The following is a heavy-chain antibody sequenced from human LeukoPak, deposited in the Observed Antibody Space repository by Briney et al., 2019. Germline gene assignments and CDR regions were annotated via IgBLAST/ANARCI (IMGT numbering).Heavy chain of an antibody. V-gene: IGHV3-30*02. Sequence: GNSLRLSCAASGFTFRSYGMHWVRQAPGKGLEWVAFIRYDGSNKYYADSVKGRFTISRDKSKNTLYLQMNSLRAEDTAVYYCAKDRCSNGIGCYFYYMDVWGKGTTVTISS. CDR2: IRYDGSNK. J-gene: IGHJ6*03. CDR1: GFTFRSYG. CDR3: AKDRCSNGIGCYFYYMDV. D-gene: IGHD2-8*01.